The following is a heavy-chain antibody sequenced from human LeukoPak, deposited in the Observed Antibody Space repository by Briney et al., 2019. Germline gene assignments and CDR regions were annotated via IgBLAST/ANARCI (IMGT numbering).Heavy chain of an antibody. CDR1: GFTFSSYA. CDR3: AKESPYRAPTRTYYFDY. D-gene: IGHD1-14*01. Sequence: GGSLRLSCAASGFTFSSYAMHWVRQAPGKGLEWLAVISYDGGNKYHADSVKGRFTISRDNSKNTLYLQMNSLRAEDTAVYYCAKESPYRAPTRTYYFDYWGQGTLVTVSS. J-gene: IGHJ4*02. V-gene: IGHV3-30-3*01. CDR2: ISYDGGNK.